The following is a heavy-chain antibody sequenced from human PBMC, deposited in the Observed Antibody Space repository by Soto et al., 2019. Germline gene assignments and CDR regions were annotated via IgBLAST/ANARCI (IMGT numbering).Heavy chain of an antibody. CDR1: GFTFSRYA. CDR3: AKDNGNYGSGSFSH. D-gene: IGHD3-10*01. CDR2: LSGTGDST. V-gene: IGHV3-23*01. Sequence: GGSLRLSCAASGFTFSRYAMSWVRQAPGKGLEWVSALSGTGDSTDYANSVKGRFTISRDDSKTTLYLQMSSLRAEDTAIYYCAKDNGNYGSGSFSHWGQGTLVTVSS. J-gene: IGHJ4*02.